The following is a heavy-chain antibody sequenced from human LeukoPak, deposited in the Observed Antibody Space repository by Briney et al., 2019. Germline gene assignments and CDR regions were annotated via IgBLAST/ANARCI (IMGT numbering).Heavy chain of an antibody. V-gene: IGHV1-46*01. J-gene: IGHJ5*02. CDR3: ARGYDFWSGYKGDWFDP. CDR1: GYTFTSYY. CDR2: INPSGGST. Sequence: ASVKVSCKASGYTFTSYYMHWVRQAPGQGLEWMGIINPSGGSTSYAQKFQGRVTMTRDMSTSTVYMELSSLRAEDTAVYYCARGYDFWSGYKGDWFDPWGQGTLVTVSS. D-gene: IGHD3-3*01.